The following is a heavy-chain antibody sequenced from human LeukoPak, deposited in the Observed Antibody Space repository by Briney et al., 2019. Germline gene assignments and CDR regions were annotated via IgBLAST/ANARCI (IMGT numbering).Heavy chain of an antibody. Sequence: PGGSLRLSCAVSGFTFSSYAMSWVRQAPGKGLEWVSVIYSGGSTYYADSVKGRFTISRDNSKNTLYLQMNSLRAEDTAVYYCARDPRLNYWGQGTLVTVSS. CDR2: IYSGGST. CDR1: GFTFSSYA. J-gene: IGHJ4*02. V-gene: IGHV3-53*01. CDR3: ARDPRLNY.